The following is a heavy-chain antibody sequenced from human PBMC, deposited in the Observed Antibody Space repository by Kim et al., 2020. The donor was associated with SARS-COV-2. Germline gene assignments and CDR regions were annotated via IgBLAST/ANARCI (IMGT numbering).Heavy chain of an antibody. Sequence: GGSLILSCAASGFTFSSYGMHWVRQAPGKGLEWVAVISYDGSNKYYADSVKGRFTISRDNSKNTLYLQMNSLRAEDTAVYYCAKGGTKSTYFDYWGQGTLVTVSS. V-gene: IGHV3-30*18. CDR2: ISYDGSNK. CDR1: GFTFSSYG. CDR3: AKGGTKSTYFDY. J-gene: IGHJ4*02. D-gene: IGHD2-15*01.